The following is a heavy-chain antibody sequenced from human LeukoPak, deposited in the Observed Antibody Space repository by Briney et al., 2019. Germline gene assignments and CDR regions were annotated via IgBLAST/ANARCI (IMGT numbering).Heavy chain of an antibody. CDR1: GGSFSGYY. V-gene: IGHV4-31*11. J-gene: IGHJ4*02. CDR2: IYYSGST. CDR3: ARDRGSSGWN. D-gene: IGHD6-19*01. Sequence: PSETLSLTCAVYGGSFSGYYWSWIRQHPGKGLEWIGYIYYSGSTYYNPSLKSRVTISVDTSKNQFSLKLSSVTAADTAVYYCARDRGSSGWNWGQGTLVTVSS.